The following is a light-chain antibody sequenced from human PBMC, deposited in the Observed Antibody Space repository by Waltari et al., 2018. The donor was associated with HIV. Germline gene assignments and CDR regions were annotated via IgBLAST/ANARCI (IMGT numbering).Light chain of an antibody. CDR1: TGAVTDDSY. CDR2: GTS. CDR3: LLYFRRPRPHWS. V-gene: IGLV7-43*01. J-gene: IGLJ2*01. Sequence: QTVVTQESSLTVSPGGTVTLTCASSTGAVTDDSYANWFQQKPGQAPRALIYGTSKRHCGRPSRFAASRLGDRVALTLLGVQTEDEGDYYCLLYFRRPRPHWSFGGGT.